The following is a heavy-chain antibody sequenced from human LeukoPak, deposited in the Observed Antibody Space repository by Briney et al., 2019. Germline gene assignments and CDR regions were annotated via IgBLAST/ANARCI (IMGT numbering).Heavy chain of an antibody. D-gene: IGHD3-16*02. CDR1: GFTFSSYA. CDR2: ISSSGGNT. V-gene: IGHV3-23*01. J-gene: IGHJ3*01. CDR3: AKDIQLST. Sequence: GGSLRLSCAASGFTFSSYAMSWVRQVPGKGLEWVSLISSSGGNTYYADSVKGRFTISRDNSKNTLSLQMNSLRVEDTAIYYCAKDIQLSTWGLGTMVTVSS.